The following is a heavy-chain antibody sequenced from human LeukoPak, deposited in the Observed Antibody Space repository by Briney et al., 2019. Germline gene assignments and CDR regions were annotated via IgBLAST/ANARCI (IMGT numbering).Heavy chain of an antibody. CDR3: ARGDIVVVVAATAPRSFSPIQDY. CDR1: GYTFTSYD. J-gene: IGHJ4*02. D-gene: IGHD2-15*01. Sequence: GASVKVSCKASGYTFTSYDINWVRQATGQGLEWMGWMNPNSGNTGYAQKFQGRVTITRNTSISTAYMELSSLRSEDTAVYYCARGDIVVVVAATAPRSFSPIQDYWGQGTLVTVSS. V-gene: IGHV1-8*03. CDR2: MNPNSGNT.